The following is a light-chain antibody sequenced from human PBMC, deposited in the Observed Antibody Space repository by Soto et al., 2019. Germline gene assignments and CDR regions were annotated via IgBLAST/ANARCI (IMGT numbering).Light chain of an antibody. V-gene: IGKV3-20*01. J-gene: IGKJ1*01. CDR3: QQFGYSPKT. CDR2: GAS. CDR1: QRVDSNC. Sequence: EIVLTQSPGTLYLSPGERATLSCRTSQRVDSNCLAWYQQKPGPAARLLICGASSRATGVPGRLSGSGSGTDFTLTISRLEPEDFAVYHWQQFGYSPKTFGQGTTVEIK.